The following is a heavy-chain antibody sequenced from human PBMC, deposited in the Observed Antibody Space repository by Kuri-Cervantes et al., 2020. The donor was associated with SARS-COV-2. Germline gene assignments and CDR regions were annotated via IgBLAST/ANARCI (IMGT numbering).Heavy chain of an antibody. J-gene: IGHJ4*02. CDR1: GYTSSAYY. CDR2: INPNSGGT. Sequence: AAVLDSCNASGYTSSAYYMHSVRQAPGQKLVGMGRINPNSGGTNYAQNFQGRVTMSRDTSISTSYMELSSLRSDDTALYYCATVGDYYDSSAYFEYWGQGTLVTVSS. V-gene: IGHV1-2*06. CDR3: ATVGDYYDSSAYFEY. D-gene: IGHD3-22*01.